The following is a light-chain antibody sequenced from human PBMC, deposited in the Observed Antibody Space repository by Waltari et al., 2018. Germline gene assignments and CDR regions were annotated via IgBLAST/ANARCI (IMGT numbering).Light chain of an antibody. CDR2: GAS. CDR1: QSVSSK. V-gene: IGKV3-15*01. CDR3: QQYHGWPLIT. J-gene: IGKJ5*01. Sequence: MTQPTTLSVSRGVSVTLSCRASQSVSSKLAWYQQQRGQAPQLLIYGASTRVSDVPDRFSGSGSGTEFILTISSLRSEDLAVYFCQQYHGWPLITFGQGTRLEIK.